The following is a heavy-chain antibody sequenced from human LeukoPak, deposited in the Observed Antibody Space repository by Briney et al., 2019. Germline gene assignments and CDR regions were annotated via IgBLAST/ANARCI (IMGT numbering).Heavy chain of an antibody. Sequence: GGSLRLSCAASGFTVSSNYMSWVRQAPGKGLEWVSVIYSGGSTCYADSVKGRFTIPRDNSKNTLYLQMNSLRAEDTAVYYCARDTAMATTGAFDIWGQGTMVTVPS. J-gene: IGHJ3*02. CDR2: IYSGGST. CDR1: GFTVSSNY. D-gene: IGHD5-18*01. V-gene: IGHV3-53*01. CDR3: ARDTAMATTGAFDI.